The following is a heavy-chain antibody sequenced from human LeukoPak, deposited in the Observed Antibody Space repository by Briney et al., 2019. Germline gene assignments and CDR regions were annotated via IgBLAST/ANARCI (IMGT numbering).Heavy chain of an antibody. D-gene: IGHD3-22*01. CDR1: GYTFTRYF. CDR2: INPNSGGT. J-gene: IGHJ4*02. CDR3: ARDYGYYDSSGYGY. Sequence: ASVKVSCKASGYTFTRYFMHWVRQAPGQGREWMGWINPNSGGTNYAQKFQGRVTMTRDTSISTAYMELSRLRSDDTAVYYCARDYGYYDSSGYGYWGQGTLVTVSS. V-gene: IGHV1-2*02.